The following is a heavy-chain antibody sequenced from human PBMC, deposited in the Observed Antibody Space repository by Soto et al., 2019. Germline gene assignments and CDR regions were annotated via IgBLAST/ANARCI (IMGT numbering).Heavy chain of an antibody. J-gene: IGHJ4*02. Sequence: QVQLVESGGGVVQPGNSVRLSCAASGFTFSMYGMHWVRQAPGKGLEWVAVTASDGTNKFYGDSVKGRFTISRDNPSATLYLQMNSLRPDDTALYYCTRKNPGRVSELPDYWGQGTLITVSS. CDR2: TASDGTNK. CDR1: GFTFSMYG. CDR3: TRKNPGRVSELPDY. V-gene: IGHV3-30*18. D-gene: IGHD3-10*01.